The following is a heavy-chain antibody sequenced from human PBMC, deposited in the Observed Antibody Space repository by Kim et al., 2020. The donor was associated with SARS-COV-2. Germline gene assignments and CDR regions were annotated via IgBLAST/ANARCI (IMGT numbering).Heavy chain of an antibody. D-gene: IGHD3-10*01. CDR1: GFTFSSYG. Sequence: GGSLRLSCAASGFTFSSYGMHWVRQAPGKGLEWVAVIWYDGSNKYYADSVKGRFTISRDNSKNTLYLQMNSLRAEDTAVYYCARDGNLVRGVIIHPLDYYYGMDVWGQGTTVTVSS. V-gene: IGHV3-33*01. J-gene: IGHJ6*02. CDR2: IWYDGSNK. CDR3: ARDGNLVRGVIIHPLDYYYGMDV.